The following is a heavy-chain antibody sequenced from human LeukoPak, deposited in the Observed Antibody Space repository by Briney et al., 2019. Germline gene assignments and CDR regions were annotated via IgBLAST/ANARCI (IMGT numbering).Heavy chain of an antibody. CDR2: IYYSGST. CDR3: ARVTGYMIEDYFDY. V-gene: IGHV4-59*01. Sequence: SETLSLTCTVSSGSLSSYYWSWIRQPPGKGLEWIGYIYYSGSTNYNPSLKSRVTISVDTSKNQFSLKLSSVTAADTAVYYCARVTGYMIEDYFDYWGQGTLVTVSS. CDR1: SGSLSSYY. D-gene: IGHD3-22*01. J-gene: IGHJ4*02.